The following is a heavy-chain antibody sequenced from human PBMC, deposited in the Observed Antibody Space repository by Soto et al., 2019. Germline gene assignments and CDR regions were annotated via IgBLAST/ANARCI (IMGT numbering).Heavy chain of an antibody. V-gene: IGHV3-23*01. D-gene: IGHD3-22*01. Sequence: GGSLRLSCAASGFTFSSYAMSWVRQAPGKGLEWVSAISGSGGSTYYADSVKGRFTISRDNSKNTLYLQMNSLRAEDTAVYYCAKVGFKETYYYDSSGYYYFDYWGQGTLVTVSS. CDR2: ISGSGGST. J-gene: IGHJ4*02. CDR3: AKVGFKETYYYDSSGYYYFDY. CDR1: GFTFSSYA.